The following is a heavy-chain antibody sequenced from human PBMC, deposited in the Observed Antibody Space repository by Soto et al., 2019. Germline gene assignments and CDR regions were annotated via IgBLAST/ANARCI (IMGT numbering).Heavy chain of an antibody. V-gene: IGHV3-23*01. CDR1: GFNFSDYA. D-gene: IGHD6-19*01. J-gene: IGHJ5*02. CDR3: ARVRSSGWYRWLDP. CDR2: ITGSGAKI. Sequence: PGGSLILSCAASGFNFSDYAMSWVRQAPGKGLEWVSGITGSGAKIDYADSVKGRFTISRDSSQKTLYLRMNSLRAEDTAVYYCARVRSSGWYRWLDPWGQGTLVTVSS.